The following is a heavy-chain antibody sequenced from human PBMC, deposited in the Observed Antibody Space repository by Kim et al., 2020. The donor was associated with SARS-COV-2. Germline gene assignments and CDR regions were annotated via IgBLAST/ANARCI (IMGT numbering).Heavy chain of an antibody. CDR3: ARRAYSGSYSL. D-gene: IGHD1-26*01. J-gene: IGHJ4*02. CDR2: T. V-gene: IGHV5-51*01. Sequence: TRYSPSFQGQVTIAAEKSISTAYLQWSSLKASDTAMYYCARRAYSGSYSLWGQGTLVTVSS.